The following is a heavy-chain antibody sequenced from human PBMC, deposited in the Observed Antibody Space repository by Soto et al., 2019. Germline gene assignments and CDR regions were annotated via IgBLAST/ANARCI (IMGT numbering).Heavy chain of an antibody. J-gene: IGHJ4*02. CDR2: INQDGSGE. CDR1: DFDFSTSW. Sequence: EVQLVESGGGLVQPGGSLRLSCKASDFDFSTSWLGWVRQAPGKGLEWVANINQDGSGEYYVDSLKGRFTISRDNAKNSLFLQINSLRAEDTAVYYCARARSGWKQRESFFDSLGQVTLVSVSS. D-gene: IGHD6-25*01. V-gene: IGHV3-7*04. CDR3: ARARSGWKQRESFFDS.